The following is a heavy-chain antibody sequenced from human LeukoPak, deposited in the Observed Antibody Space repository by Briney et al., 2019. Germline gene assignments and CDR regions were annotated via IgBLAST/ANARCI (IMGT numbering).Heavy chain of an antibody. V-gene: IGHV3-23*01. CDR2: ISNNGGYT. CDR1: GFTFSSSA. J-gene: IGHJ4*02. D-gene: IGHD3-10*01. Sequence: GGSLRLSCAASGFTFSSSAMSWVRQAPGKGLEWVSAISNNGGYTYYADSVQGRFTISRDNSKSTLCLQMNSLRAEDTAVYYCARDAVYYYGSGSYYFIDYWGQGTLVTVSS. CDR3: ARDAVYYYGSGSYYFIDY.